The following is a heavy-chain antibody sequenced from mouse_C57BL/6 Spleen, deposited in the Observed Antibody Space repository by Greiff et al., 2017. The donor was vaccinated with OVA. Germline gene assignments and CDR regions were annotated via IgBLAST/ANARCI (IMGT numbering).Heavy chain of an antibody. CDR2: IDPSDSET. Sequence: VQLQQPGAELVRPGSSVKLSCKASGYTFTSYWMHWVKQRPIQGLEWIGNIDPSDSETPYNQKFKDKATLTVNKSSSTAYMQLSRQTSEDSAVYYCARPHGDYWGQGTTLTVSS. J-gene: IGHJ2*01. CDR3: ARPHGDY. CDR1: GYTFTSYW. V-gene: IGHV1-52*01.